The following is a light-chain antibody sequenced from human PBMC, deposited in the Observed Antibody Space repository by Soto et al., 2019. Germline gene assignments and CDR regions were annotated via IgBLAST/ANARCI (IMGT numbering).Light chain of an antibody. J-gene: IGKJ5*01. CDR2: DAS. CDR3: QQRSNWPIT. V-gene: IGKV3-11*01. CDR1: QSVSSY. Sequence: EIVLTQSPATLSWYTGERATLSCRASQSVSSYLAWYQQKPGQAPRLLIYDASNRATGIPARFSGSGSGTDFTLTISSLEPEDFAVYYCQQRSNWPITFGQGTRLEIK.